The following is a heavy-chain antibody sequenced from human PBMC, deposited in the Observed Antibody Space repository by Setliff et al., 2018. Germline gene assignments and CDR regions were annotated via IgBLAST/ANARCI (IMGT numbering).Heavy chain of an antibody. Sequence: PGGSLRLSCAASGFTFSSYGMHWVRQAPGKGLEWVTFARYNGGNEYYADSVKGRFTVSRDNSMNTLYLQMNSLTAEDTAVYYCAKSRPMIVPGAVDSWGQGTLVTVSS. D-gene: IGHD3-16*01. V-gene: IGHV3-30*02. CDR3: AKSRPMIVPGAVDS. J-gene: IGHJ4*02. CDR1: GFTFSSYG. CDR2: ARYNGGNE.